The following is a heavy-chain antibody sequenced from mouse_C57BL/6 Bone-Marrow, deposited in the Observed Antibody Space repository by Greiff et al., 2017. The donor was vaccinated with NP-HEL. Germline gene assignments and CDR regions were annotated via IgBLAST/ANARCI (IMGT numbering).Heavy chain of an antibody. Sequence: QVQLKESGAELARPGASVKLSCKASGYTFTSYGISWVKQRPGQGLEWIGEIYPGSGNTYYNEKFKGKATLTADKSSSTAYMELRSLTSEDSAVYSCANAQGLFDYWGQGTTLTVAS. J-gene: IGHJ2*01. CDR3: ANAQGLFDY. V-gene: IGHV1-81*01. CDR1: GYTFTSYG. D-gene: IGHD3-3*01. CDR2: IYPGSGNT.